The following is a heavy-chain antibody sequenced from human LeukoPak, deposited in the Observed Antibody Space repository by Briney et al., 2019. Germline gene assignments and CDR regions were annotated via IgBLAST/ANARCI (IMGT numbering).Heavy chain of an antibody. V-gene: IGHV4-4*07. D-gene: IGHD3-16*01. J-gene: IGHJ4*02. Sequence: SETLSLTCTVSGGSISSYYWSWIRQPAGKGLEWIGRIYTSGSTNYNPSLKSRVTMSVDTSKNQFSLKLNSVTAAVTAVYYCANYGVVLATYGSPSPFVYWGQGTLVTVSS. CDR1: GGSISSYY. CDR3: ANYGVVLATYGSPSPFVY. CDR2: IYTSGST.